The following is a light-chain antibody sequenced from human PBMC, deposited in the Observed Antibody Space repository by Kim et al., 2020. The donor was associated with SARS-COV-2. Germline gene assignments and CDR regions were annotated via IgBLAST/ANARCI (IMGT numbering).Light chain of an antibody. V-gene: IGKV2-30*02. CDR3: MQGTHWPYS. J-gene: IGKJ2*03. CDR2: EVS. Sequence: DVVMTQSPLSLPVTLGQPASISCRSSQSLVHRNGNSYLSWFHQRPGQSPRRLIYEVSRRDSGVPDRFSGSGSGPDFTLTISRVEAEDVGVYYCMQGTHWPYSFGQGTKLEI. CDR1: QSLVHRNGNSY.